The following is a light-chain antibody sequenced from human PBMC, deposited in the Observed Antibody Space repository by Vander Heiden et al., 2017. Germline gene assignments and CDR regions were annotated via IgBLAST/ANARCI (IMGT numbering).Light chain of an antibody. Sequence: DIQLTQSPSFLSASVGDRVTITCRASQGISSYLAWYQLKPGKAPKLLIYAASTLQSGVPSRFSGSGSGTEFTLTITSLQPKDFATYYCQQLNSDPRTFGQGTKVEIK. V-gene: IGKV1-9*01. J-gene: IGKJ1*01. CDR3: QQLNSDPRT. CDR2: AAS. CDR1: QGISSY.